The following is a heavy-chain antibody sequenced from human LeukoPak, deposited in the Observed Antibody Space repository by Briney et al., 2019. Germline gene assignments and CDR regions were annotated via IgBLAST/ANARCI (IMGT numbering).Heavy chain of an antibody. J-gene: IGHJ6*03. V-gene: IGHV1-2*02. CDR2: INPDSGRT. CDR1: GYPFTDYY. D-gene: IGHD5-12*01. CDR3: AKDRYGDYEAPFHYYMDA. Sequence: ASVKVSCKASGYPFTDYYIHWVRQAPGQGLEWMGWINPDSGRTSYSQKFQGRVTITRDTSIDTAYMQLSRLRSDDTAVYYCAKDRYGDYEAPFHYYMDAWGRGTTVTVSS.